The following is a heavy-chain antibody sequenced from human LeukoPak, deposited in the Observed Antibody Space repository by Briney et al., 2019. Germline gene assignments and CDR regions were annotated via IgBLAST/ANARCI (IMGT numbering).Heavy chain of an antibody. D-gene: IGHD3-22*01. CDR2: INQDGNEK. CDR1: GFSFSSNW. J-gene: IGHJ4*02. Sequence: GGSLRLSRAASGFSFSSNWMSWVRHAPGKGLEWVANINQDGNEKSYVDSVKGRFTISRDNAKNSLYLQMNSLRAEDTAVYYCARDPRYYSDLYYFDYWGQGTLVTVSS. CDR3: ARDPRYYSDLYYFDY. V-gene: IGHV3-7*01.